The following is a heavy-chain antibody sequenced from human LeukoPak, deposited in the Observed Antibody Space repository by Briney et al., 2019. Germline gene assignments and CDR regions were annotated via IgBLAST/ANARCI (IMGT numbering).Heavy chain of an antibody. CDR1: GGSFSDYY. CDR2: INHSGST. V-gene: IGHV4-34*01. D-gene: IGHD5-18*01. J-gene: IGHJ4*02. CDR3: ARRRGYSYGYEPPAIDY. Sequence: PSETLSLTCAVYGGSFSDYYWSCIRQPPGKGVEWIGEINHSGSTNYNPSLKSRVTISVDTSKNQFSLKLSSVTAADTAVYYCARRRGYSYGYEPPAIDYWGQGTLVTVSS.